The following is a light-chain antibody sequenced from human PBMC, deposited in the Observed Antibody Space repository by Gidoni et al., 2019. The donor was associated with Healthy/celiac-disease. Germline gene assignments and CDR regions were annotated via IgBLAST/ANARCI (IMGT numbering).Light chain of an antibody. V-gene: IGKV1-39*01. CDR1: QSISSY. CDR2: AAS. J-gene: IGKJ3*01. Sequence: DIQMTQSPSSLSASVGDRVTITCRASQSISSYLNWYQQKPGKAPKLLIYAASSLQSGVPSRFSGSGSGTDFNRTISSLQPEDFATYYCQQSYSTLTFXPXTKVXIK. CDR3: QQSYSTLT.